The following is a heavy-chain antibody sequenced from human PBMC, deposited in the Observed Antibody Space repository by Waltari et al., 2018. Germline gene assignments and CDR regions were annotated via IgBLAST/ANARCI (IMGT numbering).Heavy chain of an antibody. Sequence: EVQLVESGGGLVQPGGSLRLSCAASGFTFSSYWMSWVRQAPGKGLEWVANIKQDGSGKYYVDSVKGRFTISRDNAKNSLYLQMNSLRAEDTAVYYCARKARVDSSSWYEWYFDLWGRGTLVTVSS. CDR2: IKQDGSGK. CDR3: ARKARVDSSSWYEWYFDL. J-gene: IGHJ2*01. CDR1: GFTFSSYW. V-gene: IGHV3-7*01. D-gene: IGHD6-13*01.